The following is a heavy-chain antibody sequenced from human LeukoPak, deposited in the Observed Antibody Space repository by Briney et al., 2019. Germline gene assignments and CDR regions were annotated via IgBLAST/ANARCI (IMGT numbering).Heavy chain of an antibody. V-gene: IGHV4-39*07. D-gene: IGHD5-24*01. Sequence: SETLSLTCTVSGDSISSSSYYWGWIRQPPGKGLEWIGSIYYSGSTYYNPSLKSRVTISVDTSKNQFSLKLSSVTAADTAVYYCATRDGYERGGRRAFDIWGQGTMVTVSS. CDR3: ATRDGYERGGRRAFDI. CDR2: IYYSGST. CDR1: GDSISSSSYY. J-gene: IGHJ3*02.